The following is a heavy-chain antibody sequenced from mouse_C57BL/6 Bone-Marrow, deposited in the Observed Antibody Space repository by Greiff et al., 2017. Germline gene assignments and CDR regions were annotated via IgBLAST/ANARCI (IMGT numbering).Heavy chain of an antibody. CDR2: ISSGSSTI. D-gene: IGHD1-2*01. Sequence: EVKLMESGGGLVKPGGSLKLSCAASGFTFSDYGMHWVRQAPEKGLEWVAYISSGSSTIYYADTVKGRFTISRDNAKNTLFLQMTSLRSEDTAMYYCARYYGGPYAMDYWGQGTSVTVSS. V-gene: IGHV5-17*01. CDR1: GFTFSDYG. CDR3: ARYYGGPYAMDY. J-gene: IGHJ4*01.